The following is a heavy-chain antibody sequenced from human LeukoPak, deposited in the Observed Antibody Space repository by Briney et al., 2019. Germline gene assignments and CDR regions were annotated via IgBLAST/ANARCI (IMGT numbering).Heavy chain of an antibody. CDR3: ARRWGSGSHTDWFDT. V-gene: IGHV4-30-4*01. Sequence: TPSETLSLTRTVSGGSISSGDFCWSWIRQPPGKDLEWIAYISNTGSAASHPSLKSRVTISMDTSKNQFFLKLTSVTAADTAVYYCARRWGSGSHTDWFDTWSQGTLVTVSS. D-gene: IGHD3-10*01. CDR1: GGSISSGDFC. CDR2: ISNTGSA. J-gene: IGHJ5*02.